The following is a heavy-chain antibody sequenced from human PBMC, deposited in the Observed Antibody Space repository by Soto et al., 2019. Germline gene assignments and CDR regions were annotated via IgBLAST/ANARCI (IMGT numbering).Heavy chain of an antibody. V-gene: IGHV3-23*01. CDR1: WFSRSDYA. Sequence: GGSLRLSSIAFWFSRSDYAVNWIRKAPGKGLEWVSFISGSGGSTYYADSVKGRFTISRDNSKNTLYLQMNSLRAEDTAVYYCAKDAFGYGSGNLDAFDILGQGTMVTVS. D-gene: IGHD3-10*01. CDR3: AKDAFGYGSGNLDAFDI. CDR2: ISGSGGST. J-gene: IGHJ3*02.